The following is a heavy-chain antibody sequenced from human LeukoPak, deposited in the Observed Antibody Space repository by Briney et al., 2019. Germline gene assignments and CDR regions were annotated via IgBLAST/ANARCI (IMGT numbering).Heavy chain of an antibody. J-gene: IGHJ4*02. V-gene: IGHV3-23*01. CDR1: GFTFSSYA. CDR3: AKDKIQDYDILTGPFDY. D-gene: IGHD3-9*01. Sequence: PGGSLRLSCAASGFTFSSYAMSWVRQAPGKGLEWVSAISGSGGSTYYADSVKGRFTISRDNSKNTLYLQMNSLRAEDTAVYYCAKDKIQDYDILTGPFDYWGQGTLVTVSS. CDR2: ISGSGGST.